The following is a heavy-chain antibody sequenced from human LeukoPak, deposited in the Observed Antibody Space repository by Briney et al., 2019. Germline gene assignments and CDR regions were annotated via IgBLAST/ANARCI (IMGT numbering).Heavy chain of an antibody. V-gene: IGHV4-34*01. CDR3: ARAIYGDYVPYYYYGMDV. J-gene: IGHJ6*02. D-gene: IGHD4-17*01. CDR2: INHSGST. CDR1: GGSFSGYY. Sequence: SETLSLTCAVYGGSFSGYYWSWIRHPPGKGVWWIGEINHSGSTNSNPSLKSRVTISVDTSKNQFSLQLSSVTAADTAVSYCARAIYGDYVPYYYYGMDVWGQGTTVTVSS.